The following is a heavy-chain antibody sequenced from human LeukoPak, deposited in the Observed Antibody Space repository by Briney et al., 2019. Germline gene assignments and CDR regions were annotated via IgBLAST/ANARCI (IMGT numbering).Heavy chain of an antibody. Sequence: GGSLRLSCAASGFTFSSYSMNWVRQAPGKGLEWVSSISSSSSYIYYADSVKGRFTISRDNAKNSLYLQMNSLRAEDTAVYYCARDELRYFDWLWRDYYYYMDVWGKGTTVTVSS. CDR1: GFTFSSYS. V-gene: IGHV3-21*01. D-gene: IGHD3-9*01. CDR3: ARDELRYFDWLWRDYYYYMDV. CDR2: ISSSSSYI. J-gene: IGHJ6*03.